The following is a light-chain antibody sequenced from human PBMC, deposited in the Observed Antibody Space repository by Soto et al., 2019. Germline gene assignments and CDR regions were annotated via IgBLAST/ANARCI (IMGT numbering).Light chain of an antibody. CDR1: QSVSSSY. CDR2: ASS. Sequence: EIVLTQSPGTLSLSPGERATLSCRASQSVSSSYLAWYQQKPDKAPSLLIYASSSTATGIPGRISGSGSGTDFTTTISRLEPEAVAVYCRQQYSMSITFGQGTRLEI. V-gene: IGKV3-20*01. CDR3: QQYSMSIT. J-gene: IGKJ5*01.